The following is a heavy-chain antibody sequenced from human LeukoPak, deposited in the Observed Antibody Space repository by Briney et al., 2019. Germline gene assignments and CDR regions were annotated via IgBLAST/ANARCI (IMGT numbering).Heavy chain of an antibody. CDR3: AKDPLNYGGHYFDN. CDR1: GFSFSSYS. D-gene: IGHD4-23*01. V-gene: IGHV3-23*01. CDR2: ISGRSDGP. J-gene: IGHJ4*02. Sequence: GGSLRLSCAASGFSFSSYSMHWVRQAPGKGLEWVSSISGRSDGPYYADSVKGRFTTSRDNSKSTMYLQINNVRAEDAAVYYCAKDPLNYGGHYFDNWGQGTRVTVSP.